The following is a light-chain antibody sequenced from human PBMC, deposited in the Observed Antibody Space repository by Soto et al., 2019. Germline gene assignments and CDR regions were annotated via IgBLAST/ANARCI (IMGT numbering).Light chain of an antibody. V-gene: IGKV3-20*01. J-gene: IGKJ2*01. Sequence: EIVLTQSPGTLSLSPGERATLSCRASQSFSSRYLAWYQQKPGQAPRLLIHGASSRATGIPDRFSGRESGTDFTLTISRVEPEDFAVYYCQQYGSTPPYTFGQGTRLEIK. CDR1: QSFSSRY. CDR3: QQYGSTPPYT. CDR2: GAS.